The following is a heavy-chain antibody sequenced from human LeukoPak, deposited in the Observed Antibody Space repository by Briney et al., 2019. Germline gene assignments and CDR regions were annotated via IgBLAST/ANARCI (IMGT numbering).Heavy chain of an antibody. J-gene: IGHJ4*02. CDR3: AKITTIRNGLYFDY. D-gene: IGHD3-9*01. CDR2: IRSKANSYAT. V-gene: IGHV3-73*01. Sequence: GGSLRLSCAASGFTFSGSAMHWVRQASGKGLEWVGRIRSKANSYATAYAASMKGRFTISRDDSKNTAYLQMNSLGAEDTAVYYCAKITTIRNGLYFDYWGQGTLVTVSS. CDR1: GFTFSGSA.